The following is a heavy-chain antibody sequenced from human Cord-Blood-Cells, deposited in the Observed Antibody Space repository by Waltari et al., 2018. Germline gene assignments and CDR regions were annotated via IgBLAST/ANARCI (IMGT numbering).Heavy chain of an antibody. Sequence: EVQLVESGGGLIQPGGSLRLSCAASGFTVSSNYMSWVRQAPGKGREWVSVIYSGGSTYYAGSVKGRFTISRDNPKNTLYLQMNSLRAEDTAVYYCARDGVPAARGWFDPWGQGTLVTVSS. V-gene: IGHV3-53*01. D-gene: IGHD2-2*01. CDR3: ARDGVPAARGWFDP. CDR2: IYSGGST. CDR1: GFTVSSNY. J-gene: IGHJ5*02.